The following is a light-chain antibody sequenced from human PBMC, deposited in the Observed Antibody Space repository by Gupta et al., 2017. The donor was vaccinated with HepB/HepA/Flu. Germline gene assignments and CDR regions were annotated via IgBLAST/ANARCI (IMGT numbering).Light chain of an antibody. CDR1: QSIKSN. CDR2: TAS. J-gene: IGKJ1*01. CDR3: QKSYSTPRT. Sequence: DIQMTQSPSSLSASVGDRVTITCRASQSIKSNLNWYQQKPGKAPNLLIYTASSLQSGVPSRFSGSGSGTDFTLTISNLQPEDFSTYYCQKSYSTPRTFGQGTKVEIK. V-gene: IGKV1-39*01.